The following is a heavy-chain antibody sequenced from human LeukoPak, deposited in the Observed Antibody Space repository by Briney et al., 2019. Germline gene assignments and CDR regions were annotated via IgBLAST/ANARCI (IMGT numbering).Heavy chain of an antibody. Sequence: ASVKVSCQASGYTFTSYGISWVRQATGQGLEWMGWISAYNGNTNYAQKLQGRVTMTTDTSTSTAYMELRSLRSDDTAVYYCAREYYYDSRAFDIWGQGTMVTVSS. CDR1: GYTFTSYG. J-gene: IGHJ3*02. CDR3: AREYYYDSRAFDI. V-gene: IGHV1-18*01. CDR2: ISAYNGNT. D-gene: IGHD3-22*01.